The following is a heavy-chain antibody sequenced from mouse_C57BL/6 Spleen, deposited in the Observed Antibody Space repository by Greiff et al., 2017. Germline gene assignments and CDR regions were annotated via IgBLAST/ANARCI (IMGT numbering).Heavy chain of an antibody. CDR2: IWGDGST. Sequence: VQRVASGPGLVAPSQSLSITCTVSGFSLTSYGVSWVRQPPGKGLAWLGVIWGDGSTNYHSALISRLSISKDNSKSQVFLKLNSLPSDDTATYYCAKQGDYGSSDGFAYWSQGTLVTVSA. D-gene: IGHD1-1*01. CDR3: AKQGDYGSSDGFAY. CDR1: GFSLTSYG. V-gene: IGHV2-3*01. J-gene: IGHJ3*01.